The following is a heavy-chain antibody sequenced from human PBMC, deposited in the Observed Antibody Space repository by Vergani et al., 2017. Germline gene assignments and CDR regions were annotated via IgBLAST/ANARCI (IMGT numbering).Heavy chain of an antibody. CDR3: ARDLIVGATAERST. CDR2: ISWDTGAI. D-gene: IGHD1-26*01. J-gene: IGHJ3*01. Sequence: EVQLVESGGGLIQPGRSLRLSCAASGFTFDDFAMHWVRQGPGKGLEWVAGISWDTGAIDYADSVKGRFTISRDNATKSLYLQMNSLRAEDTALYYCARDLIVGATAERSTWGQGTMVTVSS. V-gene: IGHV3-9*01. CDR1: GFTFDDFA.